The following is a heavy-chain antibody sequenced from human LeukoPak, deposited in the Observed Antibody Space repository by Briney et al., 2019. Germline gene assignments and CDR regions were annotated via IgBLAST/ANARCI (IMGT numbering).Heavy chain of an antibody. J-gene: IGHJ4*02. CDR1: GGSMSNYY. D-gene: IGHD7-27*01. CDR2: IYESGCA. Sequence: SETLSLTCSVSGGSMSNYYWTWIRQPPGKRLEWIGYIYESGCANYNPSLKSRLTMSVDTSKKQFSMKLNSVTAADTAIYYCARVEVNWGSQTFDYWGQGTLVTVSS. CDR3: ARVEVNWGSQTFDY. V-gene: IGHV4-59*01.